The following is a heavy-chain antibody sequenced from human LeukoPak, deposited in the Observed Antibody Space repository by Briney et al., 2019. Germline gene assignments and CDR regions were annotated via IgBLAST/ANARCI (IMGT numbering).Heavy chain of an antibody. V-gene: IGHV3-74*01. CDR3: ARDRGSTEFDY. CDR2: INGDGRTT. CDR1: GFTFSRNW. D-gene: IGHD1-26*01. J-gene: IGHJ4*02. Sequence: GGSLRLSCAASGFTFSRNWMHWVRQAPGKGLMWVSRINGDGRTTSYADSVKGRFTISRDNAKNTLYLQMNRLRAEDTAVYFCARDRGSTEFDYWGQGTLVTVSS.